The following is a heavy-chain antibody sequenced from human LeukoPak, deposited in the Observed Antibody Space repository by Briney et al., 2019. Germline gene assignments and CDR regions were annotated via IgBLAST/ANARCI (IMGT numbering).Heavy chain of an antibody. CDR2: ISSSSSTI. Sequence: PGGSLRLSCAASGFTFSSYSMNWVRQAPGKGLEWVSYISSSSSTIYYADSVKGRFAISRDNAKNSLYLQMNSLRAEDTAVYYCAKEQNYDYVWGSYKDYWGQGTLVTVSS. D-gene: IGHD3-16*01. J-gene: IGHJ4*02. V-gene: IGHV3-48*01. CDR1: GFTFSSYS. CDR3: AKEQNYDYVWGSYKDY.